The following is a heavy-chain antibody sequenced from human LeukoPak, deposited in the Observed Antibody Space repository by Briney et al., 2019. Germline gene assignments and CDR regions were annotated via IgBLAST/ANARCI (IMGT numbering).Heavy chain of an antibody. CDR3: ARDERLLSFLK. Sequence: QSGGSLRLSCAASRFAFSSYAMSWVRQAPGKGLEWVSTISGSGGSTYYADSVKGRFTISRDNSKNTLYLQMTSLRAEDTAVYYCARDERLLSFLKWGQGTLVTVSS. D-gene: IGHD3-3*01. V-gene: IGHV3-23*01. J-gene: IGHJ4*02. CDR1: RFAFSSYA. CDR2: ISGSGGST.